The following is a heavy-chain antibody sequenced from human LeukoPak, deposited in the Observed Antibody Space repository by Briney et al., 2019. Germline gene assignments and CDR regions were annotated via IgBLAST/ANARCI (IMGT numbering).Heavy chain of an antibody. J-gene: IGHJ4*02. V-gene: IGHV4-39*01. CDR3: ARQTLLGYYGSGSGYFDY. Sequence: TSSETLSLTCTVSGGSISSSSYSWGWIRQPPGKGLEWIGSIYYSGSTYYNPSLKSRVTISVDTSKNQFSLKLSSVTAADTAVYYCARQTLLGYYGSGSGYFDYWGQGTLVTVSS. CDR2: IYYSGST. CDR1: GGSISSSSYS. D-gene: IGHD3-10*01.